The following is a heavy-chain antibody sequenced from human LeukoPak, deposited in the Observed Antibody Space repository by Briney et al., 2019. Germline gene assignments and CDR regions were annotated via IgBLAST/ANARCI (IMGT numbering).Heavy chain of an antibody. CDR2: ISAYNGNT. D-gene: IGHD3-3*01. CDR1: GYTFTSYG. Sequence: GASVKVSCKASGYTFTSYGISWVRQAPGQGLEWMGWISAYNGNTNYAQKLQGRVTMTTDTSTSTAYMELRSLRSDDTAVYYCARDEDLEWLFGMDVWGQGTTVTVSS. CDR3: ARDEDLEWLFGMDV. V-gene: IGHV1-18*01. J-gene: IGHJ6*02.